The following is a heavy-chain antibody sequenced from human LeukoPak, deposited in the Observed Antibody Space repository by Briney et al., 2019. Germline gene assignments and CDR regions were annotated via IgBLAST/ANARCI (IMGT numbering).Heavy chain of an antibody. Sequence: PSETLSLTCTVSGGSIRNYYWSWIRQPPGKGLEWIGYIYYSGSTYYNPSLKSRVTISVDTSKNQFSLKLSSVTAADTAAYYCARGPSAVAFDYWGQGTLVTVSS. CDR3: ARGPSAVAFDY. J-gene: IGHJ4*02. CDR2: IYYSGST. CDR1: GGSIRNYY. D-gene: IGHD6-13*01. V-gene: IGHV4-30-4*08.